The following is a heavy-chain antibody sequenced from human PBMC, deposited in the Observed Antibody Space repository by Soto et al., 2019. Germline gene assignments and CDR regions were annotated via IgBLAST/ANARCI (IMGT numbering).Heavy chain of an antibody. CDR2: ISGSGFKK. J-gene: IGHJ5*02. V-gene: IGHV3-23*01. D-gene: IGHD1-26*01. Sequence: LRLSFAASGFIFENFGVSWVRQAPGKGLEWISSISGSGFKKYYADSVKGRFTISRDNSKSTVYLELNNLSAEDTAVYHCAKNQGVELVPLATVDWFDPWGQGSVVTVSS. CDR3: AKNQGVELVPLATVDWFDP. CDR1: GFIFENFG.